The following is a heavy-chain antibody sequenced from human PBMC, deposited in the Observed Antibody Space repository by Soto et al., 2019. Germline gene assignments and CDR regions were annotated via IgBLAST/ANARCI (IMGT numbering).Heavy chain of an antibody. V-gene: IGHV4-4*07. CDR2: IYTSGST. CDR1: GGSISTYY. Sequence: PSETLSLTCTVSGGSISTYYWSWIRQPAGKGLEWIGRIYTSGSTNFNPSLRGRVTMSLITSKNQFSLKLTSVTAADTAVYYCARDVYSSGFHPWAQGTLVTVS. J-gene: IGHJ5*02. D-gene: IGHD6-19*01. CDR3: ARDVYSSGFHP.